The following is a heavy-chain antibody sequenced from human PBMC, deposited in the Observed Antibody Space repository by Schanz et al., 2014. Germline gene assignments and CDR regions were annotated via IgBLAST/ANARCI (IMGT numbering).Heavy chain of an antibody. D-gene: IGHD5-12*01. Sequence: EVQLVESGGGLVQPGGSLRLSCAASGFTFSSYSMNWVRQAPGKGLEWVSSISYGTSYIYYAESVKGRFTISRDNSNKTVDLQMNSLRAEDTAVYYCARKVVATIGGYYDNWGQGTLVIVSS. J-gene: IGHJ4*02. V-gene: IGHV3-21*04. CDR3: ARKVVATIGGYYDN. CDR2: ISYGTSYI. CDR1: GFTFSSYS.